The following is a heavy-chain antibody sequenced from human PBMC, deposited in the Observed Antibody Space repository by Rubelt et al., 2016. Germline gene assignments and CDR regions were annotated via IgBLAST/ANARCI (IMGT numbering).Heavy chain of an antibody. CDR3: ARITRNGYYFDY. J-gene: IGHJ4*02. D-gene: IGHD1-1*01. CDR2: IDWDDDK. CDR1: GFSLRTSGMC. V-gene: IGHV2-70*15. Sequence: QITLKESGPTLVKPTQTLTLTCTFSGFSLRTSGMCVSWIRQPPGKALEWLARIDWDDDKYYSTSLKTRLTIPKDTSKNQVVLKMTNMYPVGPAPYYCARITRNGYYFDYWGQGTLVTVSS.